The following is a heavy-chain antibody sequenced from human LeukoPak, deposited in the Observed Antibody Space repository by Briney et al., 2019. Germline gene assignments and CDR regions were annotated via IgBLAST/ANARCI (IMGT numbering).Heavy chain of an antibody. CDR1: GYTFTAYY. CDR2: LNTNGGGT. D-gene: IGHD1-26*01. V-gene: IGHV1-2*02. J-gene: IGHJ5*02. Sequence: APVKVSCKASGYTFTAYYIHWVRQAPGQGLEWMGWLNTNGGGTKCAQNFQGRVTMTRDTSINTAYMELSGLRSDDTAVYYCARGTGSSWFDPWGQGTLVTVSS. CDR3: ARGTGSSWFDP.